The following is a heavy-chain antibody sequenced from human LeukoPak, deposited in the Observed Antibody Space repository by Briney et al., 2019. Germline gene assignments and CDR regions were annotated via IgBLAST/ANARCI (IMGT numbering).Heavy chain of an antibody. CDR1: GGSLSSYY. Sequence: SETLSLTCTVSGGSLSSYYWSWIRQPPGKGLEWIGYIYYSGSTNYNPSLKSRVTISVDTSKNQFSLKLSSVTAAYTAVYYCARGAVVIALSFDIWGQGTMVTVSS. CDR3: ARGAVVIALSFDI. V-gene: IGHV4-59*01. J-gene: IGHJ3*02. D-gene: IGHD2-21*01. CDR2: IYYSGST.